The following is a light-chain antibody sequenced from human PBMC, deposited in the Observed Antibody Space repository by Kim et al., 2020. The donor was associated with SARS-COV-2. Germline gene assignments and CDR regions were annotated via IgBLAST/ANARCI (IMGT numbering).Light chain of an antibody. J-gene: IGLJ3*02. CDR2: SNN. CDR3: ATWDDSLNGPV. Sequence: ELTQPPSASGTPGHRVTISCSGSSSNIGSNTVNWYQQLPGTAPKLLIYSNNQRPSGVPDRVSGSKSGTSASLAISGLQSEDEADYYCATWDDSLNGPVFGGGTQLTVL. CDR1: SSNIGSNT. V-gene: IGLV1-44*01.